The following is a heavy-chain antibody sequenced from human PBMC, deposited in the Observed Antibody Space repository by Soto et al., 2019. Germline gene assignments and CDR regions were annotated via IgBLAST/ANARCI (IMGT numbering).Heavy chain of an antibody. Sequence: QVQLVQSGAEVKKPGASVKVSCKASGYTFTSYGISWVRQAPGQGLEWMGWISTYNGNTKYAQKLQGRVTMTTDTSTSPTDKERRSLRSDDTAVFYCAREMVRGVGADYWGQGTLVTVSS. V-gene: IGHV1-18*01. D-gene: IGHD3-10*01. CDR2: ISTYNGNT. CDR1: GYTFTSYG. CDR3: AREMVRGVGADY. J-gene: IGHJ4*02.